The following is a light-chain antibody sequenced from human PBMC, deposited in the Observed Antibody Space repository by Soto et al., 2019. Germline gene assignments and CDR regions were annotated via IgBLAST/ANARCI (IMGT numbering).Light chain of an antibody. V-gene: IGLV2-14*01. CDR3: SSYTSDNRDYV. CDR2: EVS. J-gene: IGLJ1*01. CDR1: SSDVGAYTS. Sequence: QSVLTQSASVSGSPGQSITISCTGSSSDVGAYTSVSWYQQHPGKAPKLMIYEVSNRPSGVSRRFSGSKSGNTASLTISGLQAEDEAHYYCSSYTSDNRDYVFGTGTKVTVL.